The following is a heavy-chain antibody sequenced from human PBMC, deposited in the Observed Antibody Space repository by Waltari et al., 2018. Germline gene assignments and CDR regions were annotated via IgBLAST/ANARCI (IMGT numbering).Heavy chain of an antibody. CDR3: ASSLYGDYTQIWGRVFDY. Sequence: VQLLESGGGLVPSGGSLRLPCAASGITFRRSAMNCVRQAPGKGVEWVSVISGSGGSTDYADSVKGRFTISRDNSKNTLYLQMNNLRVEDTAVYYCASSLYGDYTQIWGRVFDYWGQGTLVTVSS. J-gene: IGHJ4*02. V-gene: IGHV3-23*01. CDR2: ISGSGGST. D-gene: IGHD4-17*01. CDR1: GITFRRSA.